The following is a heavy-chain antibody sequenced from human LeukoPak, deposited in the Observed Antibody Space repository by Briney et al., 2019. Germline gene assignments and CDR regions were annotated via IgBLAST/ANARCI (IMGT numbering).Heavy chain of an antibody. J-gene: IGHJ3*02. CDR2: IRSNGGST. CDR3: VREDGSGYDSPAFDT. Sequence: PGGSLRLSCAAPGFTFRSYAMSWVRQAPGKGLEYVSGIRSNGGSTYYADSVKGRFTISRDNSKNTLYLQMSSLRAADTAVYYCVREDGSGYDSPAFDTWGQGTMVTVSS. V-gene: IGHV3-64D*06. D-gene: IGHD3-22*01. CDR1: GFTFRSYA.